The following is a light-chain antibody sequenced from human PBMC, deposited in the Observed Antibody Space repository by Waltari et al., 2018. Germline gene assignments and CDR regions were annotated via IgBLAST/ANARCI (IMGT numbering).Light chain of an antibody. CDR2: GNN. J-gene: IGLJ3*02. Sequence: QSVLTQPPSVSAAPGQRFTISSTGSSSNIGARFDVHSYQQLPGTAPKLLMYGNNNRPSGVADRFSGSKSGNSASLAITGLQAEDEADYYCQSYDSSLKTWVFGGGTKLTVL. CDR3: QSYDSSLKTWV. V-gene: IGLV1-40*01. CDR1: SSNIGARFD.